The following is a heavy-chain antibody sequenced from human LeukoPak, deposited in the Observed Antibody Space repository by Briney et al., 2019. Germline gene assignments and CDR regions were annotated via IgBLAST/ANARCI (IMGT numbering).Heavy chain of an antibody. D-gene: IGHD6-19*01. Sequence: QSGGSLRLSCAASGLKFSSYWMGWVRQAPGKGLEWVANIMQDGSDKYYVDSVKGRFTISRDNSKNSLYLQMNSLRTEDTAFYYCAKDRSRSYSSFDSWGQGTLVTVSS. V-gene: IGHV3-7*03. CDR2: IMQDGSDK. J-gene: IGHJ4*02. CDR1: GLKFSSYW. CDR3: AKDRSRSYSSFDS.